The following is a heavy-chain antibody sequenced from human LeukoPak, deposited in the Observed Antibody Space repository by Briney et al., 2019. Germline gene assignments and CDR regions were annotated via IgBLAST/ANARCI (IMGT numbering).Heavy chain of an antibody. CDR1: GYTFTDYY. Sequence: ASVKVSCKVSGYTFTDYYMHWVQQAPGKGLEWMGLVDPEDGETIYAEKLQGRVTITADTSTDTAYMELSSLRSEDRAVYYCATGSGSYHDYWGQGTLVTVSS. CDR2: VDPEDGET. D-gene: IGHD1-26*01. J-gene: IGHJ4*02. CDR3: ATGSGSYHDY. V-gene: IGHV1-69-2*01.